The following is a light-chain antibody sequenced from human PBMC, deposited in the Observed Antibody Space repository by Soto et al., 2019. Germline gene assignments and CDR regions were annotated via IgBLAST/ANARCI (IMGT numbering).Light chain of an antibody. CDR2: EVS. Sequence: QSALTQPPSASGSHGQSVTISCTGTSSDVGGYNYVSWYQQFPGKAPKLMIYEVSKRPSGVPDRFSGSKSGNTASLTVSGLQPEDEAGYYCSSYAGGLTVFGTGTKLTVL. CDR1: SSDVGGYNY. V-gene: IGLV2-8*01. J-gene: IGLJ1*01. CDR3: SSYAGGLTV.